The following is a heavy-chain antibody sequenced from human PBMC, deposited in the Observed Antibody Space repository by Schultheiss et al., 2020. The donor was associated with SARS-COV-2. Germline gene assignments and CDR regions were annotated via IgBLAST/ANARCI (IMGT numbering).Heavy chain of an antibody. CDR2: IGGSGGST. D-gene: IGHD4-17*01. CDR3: AKVYGDYDYYYYGMDV. V-gene: IGHV3-23*01. CDR1: GFTFSSYA. J-gene: IGHJ6*02. Sequence: GESLKISCAASGFTFSSYAMSWVRQAPGKGLEWVSAIGGSGGSTYYADFVKGRFTISRDNFKNTLYLQMNSLRAEDTAVYYCAKVYGDYDYYYYGMDVWGQGTTVTVSS.